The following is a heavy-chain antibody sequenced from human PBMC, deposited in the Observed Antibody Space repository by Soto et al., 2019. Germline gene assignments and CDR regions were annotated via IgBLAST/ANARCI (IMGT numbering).Heavy chain of an antibody. CDR3: ARDSGVSPEFDY. D-gene: IGHD2-8*01. CDR1: GFTVSSNY. Sequence: GGSLRLSCAASGFTVSSNYMSWVRQAPGKGLEWVSVIYSGGSTCYADSVKGRFTISRDNSKNTLYLQMNSLRAEDTAVYYCARDSGVSPEFDYWGQGTLVTVSS. V-gene: IGHV3-53*01. CDR2: IYSGGST. J-gene: IGHJ4*02.